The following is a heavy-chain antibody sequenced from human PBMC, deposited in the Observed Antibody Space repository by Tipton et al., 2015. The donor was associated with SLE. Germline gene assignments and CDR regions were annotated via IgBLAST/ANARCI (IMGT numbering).Heavy chain of an antibody. J-gene: IGHJ4*02. Sequence: TLSLTCTVSGGSIRSRNYYWAWIRQPPGQGPEWIGSLYYIWSTYSNPSLKSRVTISVDTSTNQFSLKLSPVTAADTAVYCCARRGYDIRFSDWGQGTLVTVSS. V-gene: IGHV4-39*07. D-gene: IGHD5-12*01. CDR2: LYYIWST. CDR1: GGSIRSRNYY. CDR3: ARRGYDIRFSD.